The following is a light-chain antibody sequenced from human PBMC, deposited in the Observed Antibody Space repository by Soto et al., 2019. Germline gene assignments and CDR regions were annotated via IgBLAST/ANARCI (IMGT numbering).Light chain of an antibody. J-gene: IGLJ2*01. CDR3: AVWDGSLNVVV. CDR2: TNT. V-gene: IGLV1-44*01. Sequence: QSALTQPPSASGTPGQKVIISCSGSTSNVGTNPVTWYQHLPGAAPKLLIYTNTQRPSGVPDRFSGSKSGTSASLAVSGLQSEDEGDYYCAVWDGSLNVVVFGGGTKVIVL. CDR1: TSNVGTNP.